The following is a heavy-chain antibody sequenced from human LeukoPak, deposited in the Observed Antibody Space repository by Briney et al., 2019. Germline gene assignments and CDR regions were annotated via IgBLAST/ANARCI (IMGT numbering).Heavy chain of an antibody. J-gene: IGHJ4*02. D-gene: IGHD5-24*01. V-gene: IGHV3-21*01. Sequence: GGSLRLSCAASGFTFSSYSMNWVRQAPGKGLEWVSSISSSSYIYYADSVKGRFTISRDNAKNSLYLQMNSLRAEDTAVYYCARAGWLQYFDYWGQGTLVTVSS. CDR2: ISSSSYI. CDR3: ARAGWLQYFDY. CDR1: GFTFSSYS.